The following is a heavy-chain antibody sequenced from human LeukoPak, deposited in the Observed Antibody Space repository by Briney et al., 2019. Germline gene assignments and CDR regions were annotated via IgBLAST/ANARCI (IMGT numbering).Heavy chain of an antibody. V-gene: IGHV4-38-2*01. CDR3: ASPRGTYIDY. Sequence: SETLSLTCAVSGYSISTGYFWGRIRQSPGQGLEWIGSIFHTGSTSYNPSLKSRVTLSVDTSKNEFSLKLTSVTAADTAIYYCASPRGTYIDYWGQGTLVIVSS. J-gene: IGHJ4*02. CDR2: IFHTGST. CDR1: GYSISTGYF. D-gene: IGHD3-16*01.